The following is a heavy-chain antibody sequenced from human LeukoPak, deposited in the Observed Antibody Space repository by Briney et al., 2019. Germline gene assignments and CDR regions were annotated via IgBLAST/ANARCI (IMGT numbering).Heavy chain of an antibody. J-gene: IGHJ4*02. D-gene: IGHD4-17*01. Sequence: PSETLSLTCAVYGGSFSGYYWSWIRQPPGKGLEWIGEINHSGSTNYNPSLKSRVTIPVDTSKNQFSLKLSSVTAADTAVYYCARGTTVIDYWGQGTLVTVSS. CDR3: ARGTTVIDY. CDR1: GGSFSGYY. V-gene: IGHV4-34*01. CDR2: INHSGST.